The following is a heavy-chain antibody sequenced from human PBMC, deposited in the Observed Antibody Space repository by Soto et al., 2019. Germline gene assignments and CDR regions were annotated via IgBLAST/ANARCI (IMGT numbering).Heavy chain of an antibody. CDR1: GYTFNSYG. V-gene: IGHV1-18*01. D-gene: IGHD3-3*01. CDR2: ISAYNGNT. J-gene: IGHJ4*02. Sequence: QVLLVQSGAEVKKPGASVKVSCKASGYTFNSYGVSWVRQAPGQGLEWMGWISAYNGNTKYSQNLQGRVNMTIDTTTSSAYREVRSLRSDDTAIYYCARYFWSGQLPFYFDQWGQGTLVTVSS. CDR3: ARYFWSGQLPFYFDQ.